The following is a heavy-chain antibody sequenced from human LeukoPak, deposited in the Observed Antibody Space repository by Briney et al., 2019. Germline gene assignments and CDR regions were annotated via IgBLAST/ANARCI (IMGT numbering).Heavy chain of an antibody. D-gene: IGHD4-17*01. J-gene: IGHJ4*02. V-gene: IGHV3-64*01. Sequence: PGGSLRLSCAASGRTFSSYAMHWVRQAPGKGLEYVSAISSNGGSTYYANSVKGRFTIPRDNSKNTLYLQMGSLRAEDMAVYYCARTDGDYVVDYWGQGTLVTVSS. CDR1: GRTFSSYA. CDR3: ARTDGDYVVDY. CDR2: ISSNGGST.